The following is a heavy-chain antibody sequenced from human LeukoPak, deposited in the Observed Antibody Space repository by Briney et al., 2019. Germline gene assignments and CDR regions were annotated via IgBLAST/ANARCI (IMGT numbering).Heavy chain of an antibody. Sequence: GGSLRLSCAASGFTFSSYSMNWVRQAPGKGLEWVSSISSSSSYIYYADSVKGRFTISRDNAKNSLYLQMNSLRAEDTAVYYCARVEGAVLLWFGELSDAFDIWGQGTMVTVSS. D-gene: IGHD3-10*01. J-gene: IGHJ3*02. CDR2: ISSSSSYI. V-gene: IGHV3-21*01. CDR3: ARVEGAVLLWFGELSDAFDI. CDR1: GFTFSSYS.